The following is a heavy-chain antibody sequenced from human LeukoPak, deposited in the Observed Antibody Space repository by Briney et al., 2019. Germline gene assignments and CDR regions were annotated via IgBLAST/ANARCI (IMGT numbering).Heavy chain of an antibody. CDR1: GGSISSGDYY. D-gene: IGHD1-26*01. Sequence: SQTLSLTCTVSGGSISSGDYYWSWIRQPPGKGLEWIGYIYYSGSTYYDPSLKSRVTISVDTSKNQFSLKLSSVTAADTAVYYCASYSGSDAFDIWGQGTMVAVSS. V-gene: IGHV4-30-4*01. CDR3: ASYSGSDAFDI. J-gene: IGHJ3*02. CDR2: IYYSGST.